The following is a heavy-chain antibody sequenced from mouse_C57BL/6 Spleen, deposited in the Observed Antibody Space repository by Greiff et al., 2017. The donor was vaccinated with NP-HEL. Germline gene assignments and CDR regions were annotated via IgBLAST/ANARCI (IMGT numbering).Heavy chain of an antibody. CDR1: GYTFTSYW. V-gene: IGHV1-55*01. D-gene: IGHD1-1*01. Sequence: QVHVKQPGAELVKPGASVKMSCKASGYTFTSYWITWVKQRPGQGLEWIGDIYPGSGSTNYNEKFKSKATLTVDTSSSTAYMQLSSLTSEDSAVYYCARGGVLLRSMDYWGQGTSVTVSS. CDR2: IYPGSGST. CDR3: ARGGVLLRSMDY. J-gene: IGHJ4*01.